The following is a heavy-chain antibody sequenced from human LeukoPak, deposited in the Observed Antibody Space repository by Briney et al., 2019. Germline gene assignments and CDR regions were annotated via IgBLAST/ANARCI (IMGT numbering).Heavy chain of an antibody. CDR1: GFTFSSYA. V-gene: IGHV3-23*01. D-gene: IGHD3-22*01. J-gene: IGHJ5*02. CDR2: ISGSGGST. Sequence: GGSLRLSCAASGFTFSSYAMSWVRQAPGKGLEWVSAISGSGGSTYYADSVKGRFTISRDNSKNTLYMQMNSLRADDTAVYYCAKETIVVVHEENWFDPWGQGTLVTVSS. CDR3: AKETIVVVHEENWFDP.